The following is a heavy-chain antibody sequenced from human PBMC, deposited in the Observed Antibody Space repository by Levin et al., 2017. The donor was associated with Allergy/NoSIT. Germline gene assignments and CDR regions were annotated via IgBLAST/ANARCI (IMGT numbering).Heavy chain of an antibody. CDR1: GYTFTSYD. D-gene: IGHD4-23*01. J-gene: IGHJ4*02. CDR3: ARGSDYGGNSDY. V-gene: IGHV1-8*01. Sequence: ASVKVSCKASGYTFTSYDINWVRQATGQGLEWMGWMNPNSGNTGYAQKFQGRVTMTRNTSISTAYMELSSLRSEDTAVYYCARGSDYGGNSDYWGQGTLVTVSS. CDR2: MNPNSGNT.